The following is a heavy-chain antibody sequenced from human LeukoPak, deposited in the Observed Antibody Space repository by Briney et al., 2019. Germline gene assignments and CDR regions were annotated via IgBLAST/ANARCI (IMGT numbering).Heavy chain of an antibody. V-gene: IGHV3-23*01. D-gene: IGHD6-13*01. CDR2: ISGSGGNT. CDR3: AKGSLGSWYFFDY. Sequence: GGSLRLSCAASGFTFSSYAMSWVRQAPGKGPEWVSTISGSGGNTYYADSVKGRFTISRDNSKNTLWLQMNSLRAEDTALDYCAKGSLGSWYFFDYWGQGTLVTVSS. CDR1: GFTFSSYA. J-gene: IGHJ4*02.